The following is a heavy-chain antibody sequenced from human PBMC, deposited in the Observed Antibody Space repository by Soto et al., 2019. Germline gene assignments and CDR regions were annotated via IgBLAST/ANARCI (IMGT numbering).Heavy chain of an antibody. J-gene: IGHJ3*02. D-gene: IGHD3-10*01. V-gene: IGHV3-23*01. CDR2: IISSGGNT. CDR1: GFTFSTYA. CDR3: AKRPTFTGFGDPFDI. Sequence: EVQLLESGGDLVQPGGSLRLSCAASGFTFSTYAMSWVRQAPGKGLEWVSTIISSGGNTYYTDSVKGRFSISRDNSRNTLYLQMNSLRAEDTAIYYCAKRPTFTGFGDPFDIWGQGTMVTVSS.